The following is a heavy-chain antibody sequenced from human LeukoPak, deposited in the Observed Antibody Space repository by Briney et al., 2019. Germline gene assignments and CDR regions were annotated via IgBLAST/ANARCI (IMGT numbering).Heavy chain of an antibody. Sequence: PGGSLRLSCAPSGFTFSSYGMNWAPRAPGKGLEWVSSISSSSSYIYYADSVKGRFTISRDNAKDSLYLQMNSLRAEDTAVYYCARDRKYSDAFDIWGQGTMVTVSS. CDR1: GFTFSSYG. CDR3: ARDRKYSDAFDI. D-gene: IGHD2-21*01. J-gene: IGHJ3*02. CDR2: ISSSSSYI. V-gene: IGHV3-21*01.